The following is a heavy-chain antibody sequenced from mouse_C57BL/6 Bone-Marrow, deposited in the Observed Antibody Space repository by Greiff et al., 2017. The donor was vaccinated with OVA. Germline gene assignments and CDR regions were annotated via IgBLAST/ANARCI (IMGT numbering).Heavy chain of an antibody. D-gene: IGHD2-3*01. CDR2: IDTSDSET. CDR1: GYTFTSYW. Sequence: VQLQQPGAELVRPGSSVKLSCKASGYTFTSYWMHWVKQRPIQGLEWIGNIDTSDSETHYNQKFKDKATLTVDKSSSTAYMQISSLTSEDSAVYYCARWNGYYCSWYCDVWGTGTTVTVSA. CDR3: ARWNGYYCSWYCDV. J-gene: IGHJ1*03. V-gene: IGHV1-52*01.